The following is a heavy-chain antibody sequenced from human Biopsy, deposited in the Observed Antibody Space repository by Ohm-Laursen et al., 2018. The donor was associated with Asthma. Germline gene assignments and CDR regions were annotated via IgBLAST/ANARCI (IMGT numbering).Heavy chain of an antibody. Sequence: VKVPCKASGGTFSSYAISWVRQAPGQGLEWMGGIIPIFGAANYAQKFQGRVTITADESTSTAYMELSSLRSEDTAVYYCARSSHINWGGYSDYWGQGTLVTVSS. J-gene: IGHJ4*02. V-gene: IGHV1-69*01. CDR1: GGTFSSYA. CDR2: IIPIFGAA. CDR3: ARSSHINWGGYSDY. D-gene: IGHD7-27*01.